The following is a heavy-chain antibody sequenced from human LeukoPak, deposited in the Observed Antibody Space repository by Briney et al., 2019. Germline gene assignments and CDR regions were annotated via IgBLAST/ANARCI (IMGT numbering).Heavy chain of an antibody. CDR2: IYYSGST. J-gene: IGHJ4*02. V-gene: IGHV4-39*01. D-gene: IGHD2-15*01. Sequence: SETLSLTCTVSGGSISSSSYYWGWIRQPPGKGLEWIGSIYYSGSTYYNPSLKSRVTISVDTSKNQFSLKLSSVTAADTAVYYCARQSYRSGGSCYSPKIDYWGQGTLVTVSS. CDR1: GGSISSSSYY. CDR3: ARQSYRSGGSCYSPKIDY.